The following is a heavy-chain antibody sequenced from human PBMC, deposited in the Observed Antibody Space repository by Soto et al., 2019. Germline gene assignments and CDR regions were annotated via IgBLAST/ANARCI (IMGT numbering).Heavy chain of an antibody. Sequence: QVQLVQSGAEVKKPGASVKVSCKASGYTFTSYGIIWVRQAPGQGPEGMGWIRADNGNTNYAQKLQGRVTMTTDTSTSTAYMELRSLRCDDRAVYSCARDLPTMDGWGHGTTVTVSS. CDR3: ARDLPTMDG. J-gene: IGHJ6*02. V-gene: IGHV1-18*01. CDR2: IRADNGNT. CDR1: GYTFTSYG.